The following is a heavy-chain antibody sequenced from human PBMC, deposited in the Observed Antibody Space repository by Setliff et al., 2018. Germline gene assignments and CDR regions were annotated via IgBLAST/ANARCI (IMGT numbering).Heavy chain of an antibody. CDR2: IYYSGST. Sequence: KPSETLSLTCTVSGGSISSSSYYWGWIRQPPGKGLEWIGSIYYSGSTYYNPSLKSRVTISVDTSKNQFSLKLSSVTAADTAVYYCARGPRYSGSYYVNYWGQGTLVTVSS. CDR3: ARGPRYSGSYYVNY. CDR1: GGSISSSSYY. D-gene: IGHD1-26*01. V-gene: IGHV4-39*07. J-gene: IGHJ4*02.